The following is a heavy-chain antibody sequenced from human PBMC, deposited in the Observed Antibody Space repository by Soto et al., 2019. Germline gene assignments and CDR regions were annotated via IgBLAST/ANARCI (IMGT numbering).Heavy chain of an antibody. CDR3: ARATFLSSSPCFDY. D-gene: IGHD6-6*01. CDR1: GGSISSYY. Sequence: SETLSLTCTVSGGSISSYYWSWIRQPPGKGLEWIGYIYYSGSTNYNPSLKSRVTISVDTSKNQFSLKLSSVPAADTAVYYCARATFLSSSPCFDYWGQGTLVTVSS. V-gene: IGHV4-59*01. J-gene: IGHJ4*02. CDR2: IYYSGST.